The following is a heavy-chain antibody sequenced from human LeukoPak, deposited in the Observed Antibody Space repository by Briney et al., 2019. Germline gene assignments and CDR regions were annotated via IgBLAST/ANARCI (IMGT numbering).Heavy chain of an antibody. CDR3: ARTEYGSGSDNLYGMDV. CDR2: IYPGDSDT. D-gene: IGHD3-10*01. V-gene: IGHV5-51*01. Sequence: GESLKISCKGSGYSFTSYWIGWVRQMPGKGLEWMGTIYPGDSDTRYSPSFQGQVTISADKSISTAYLQWSSLKASDTAMYYCARTEYGSGSDNLYGMDVWGQGTTVTVSS. J-gene: IGHJ6*02. CDR1: GYSFTSYW.